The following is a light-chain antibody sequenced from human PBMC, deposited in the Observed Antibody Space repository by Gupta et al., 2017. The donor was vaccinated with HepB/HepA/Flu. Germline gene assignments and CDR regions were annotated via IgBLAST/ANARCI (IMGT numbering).Light chain of an antibody. J-gene: IGKJ1*01. CDR3: MQGARWPWT. V-gene: IGKV2-30*01. CDR2: KIS. CDR1: QSLLYSDGSTY. Sequence: AVIPQLLLPLLLTYGQEASIFCRSNQSLLYSDGSTYLNWFQQRPGQSPRRLIYKISKRDSGVPDRFSGSGSGTDFTLKISRVEADDVGVYYCMQGARWPWTFGQGTKVDIK.